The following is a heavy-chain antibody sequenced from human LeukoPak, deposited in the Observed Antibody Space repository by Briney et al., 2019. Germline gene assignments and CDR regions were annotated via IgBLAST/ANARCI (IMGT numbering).Heavy chain of an antibody. Sequence: GGSLRLSCAASGFTFSGSAIHWVRQASGKGLGWVGRIRDKANSYATAYIASVKGRFTISRDDSKNTAHLQMSSLKTEDTAVYYCTRWDCTTTGCYPFDYWGQGTLVTVSS. CDR1: GFTFSGSA. J-gene: IGHJ4*02. D-gene: IGHD2-2*01. CDR3: TRWDCTTTGCYPFDY. V-gene: IGHV3-73*01. CDR2: IRDKANSYAT.